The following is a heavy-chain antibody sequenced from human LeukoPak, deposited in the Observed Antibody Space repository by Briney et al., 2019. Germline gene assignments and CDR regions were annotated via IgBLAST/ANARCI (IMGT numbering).Heavy chain of an antibody. V-gene: IGHV3-7*01. CDR2: IKLDGSEK. Sequence: GGSLRLSCAASGFTFSSYWMTWVRQAPGKGLEWVANIKLDGSEKYYVDSVKGRFTISRDNAKNSLFLQTNSLSAEDTAVYYCARISSSYYFFDSWGQGTLVTVSS. J-gene: IGHJ4*02. D-gene: IGHD6-13*01. CDR3: ARISSSYYFFDS. CDR1: GFTFSSYW.